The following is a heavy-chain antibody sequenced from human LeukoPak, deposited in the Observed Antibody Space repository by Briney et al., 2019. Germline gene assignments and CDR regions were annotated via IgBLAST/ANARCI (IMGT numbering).Heavy chain of an antibody. D-gene: IGHD5-24*01. CDR3: ARGPRGWLHLADYYFDY. CDR2: ISYDGSNK. Sequence: GGSLRLSCASSGFTFSSYGMHWVRQAPGKGLEWVAVISYDGSNKYYADSVKGRFTISRDNSKNTLYLQMNSLRAEDTAVYYCARGPRGWLHLADYYFDYWGQGTLVTVSS. V-gene: IGHV3-30*03. J-gene: IGHJ4*02. CDR1: GFTFSSYG.